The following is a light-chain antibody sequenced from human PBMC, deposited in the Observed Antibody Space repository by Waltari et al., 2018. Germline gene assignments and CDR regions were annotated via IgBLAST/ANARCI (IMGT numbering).Light chain of an antibody. CDR1: SSDVGRYKY. Sequence: QSPLTQPASVSGSPGQSITISCSGTSSDVGRYKYFPWFQQLPGKAPKLMIYDVNNRPSGVSTRFSGSKSGNTASLTISGLQAEDEADYYCSSYTADTTRVFGGGTKLTVL. J-gene: IGLJ3*02. CDR2: DVN. V-gene: IGLV2-14*03. CDR3: SSYTADTTRV.